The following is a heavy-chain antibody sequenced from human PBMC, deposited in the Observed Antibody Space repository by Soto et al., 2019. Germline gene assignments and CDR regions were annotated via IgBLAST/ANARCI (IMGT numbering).Heavy chain of an antibody. D-gene: IGHD4-17*01. CDR2: IYYSGST. V-gene: IGHV4-59*08. J-gene: IGHJ4*02. Sequence: SETLSLTCTVSGGSISSYYWSWVRQLPGKGLEWIGYIYYSGSTNYNPSLKSRVTISVDTSKNQLSLKLSSVTAADTAVYYCARRYGYYFDYWGQGTLVTVS. CDR3: ARRYGYYFDY. CDR1: GGSISSYY.